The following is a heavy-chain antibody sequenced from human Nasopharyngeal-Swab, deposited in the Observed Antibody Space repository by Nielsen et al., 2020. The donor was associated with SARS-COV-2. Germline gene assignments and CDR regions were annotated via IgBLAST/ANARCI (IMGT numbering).Heavy chain of an antibody. Sequence: ASVKVSCKASGYTFTSYGISWVRQAPGQGLEWMGWISAYNGNTNYAQKLQGRVTMTTDTSTSTAYMELRSLRSDDTAVYYCARDCQVTMDRCGFDPWGQGTLVTVSS. CDR1: GYTFTSYG. D-gene: IGHD3-10*01. CDR3: ARDCQVTMDRCGFDP. V-gene: IGHV1-18*01. J-gene: IGHJ5*02. CDR2: ISAYNGNT.